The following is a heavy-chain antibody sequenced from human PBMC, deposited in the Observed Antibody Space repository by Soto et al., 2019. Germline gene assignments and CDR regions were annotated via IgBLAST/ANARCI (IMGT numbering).Heavy chain of an antibody. Sequence: GGSLRLSCAASGFTFDDYAMHWVRQAPGKGLEWVSSISSSGDYTYYADSMKGRVTISRDNAKNSLYLRVTSLRAEDTAFYYCARETGYTTTWTNWFDPWGQGTLVTVSS. CDR3: ARETGYTTTWTNWFDP. CDR1: GFTFDDYA. V-gene: IGHV3-21*01. CDR2: ISSSGDYT. J-gene: IGHJ5*02. D-gene: IGHD6-13*01.